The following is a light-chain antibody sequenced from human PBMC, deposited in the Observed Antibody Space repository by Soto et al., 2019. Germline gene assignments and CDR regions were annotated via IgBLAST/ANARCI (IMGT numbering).Light chain of an antibody. J-gene: IGLJ1*01. Sequence: QSVLTQPASVSGSPGQSITISCTGTSSDVGGYNYVSWYQQHPGKAPKLTIYDVSNRPSGVSNRFSGSKSGNTASLTISGLQAEDEADYYCSSYTSSSTYVFRAVTKVTVL. CDR2: DVS. CDR1: SSDVGGYNY. V-gene: IGLV2-14*01. CDR3: SSYTSSSTYV.